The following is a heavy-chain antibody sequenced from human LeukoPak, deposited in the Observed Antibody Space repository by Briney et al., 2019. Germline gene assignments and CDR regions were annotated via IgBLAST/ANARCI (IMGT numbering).Heavy chain of an antibody. Sequence: SETLSLTCAVYGGSFSGYYWSWIRQPPGKGLEWIGEINHRGRTNYNPSLKSRVTISVGTSKHQFSLTLSSVTAADTAVYYCASRYYYDSSGYYGHFDYWGQGTLVNVSS. CDR3: ASRYYYDSSGYYGHFDY. D-gene: IGHD3-22*01. J-gene: IGHJ4*02. CDR1: GGSFSGYY. V-gene: IGHV4-34*01. CDR2: INHRGRT.